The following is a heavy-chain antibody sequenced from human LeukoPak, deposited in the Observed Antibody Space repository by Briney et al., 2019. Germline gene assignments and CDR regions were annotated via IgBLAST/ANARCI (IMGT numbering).Heavy chain of an antibody. J-gene: IGHJ4*02. Sequence: ASVKVSCKASGGTFSSYAISWVRQAPGQGLEWMGIINPSGGSTNYAQKFQGRVTMTRDTSTRTVYMELSSLRSEDTAVYYCARAHELLLIDFWGQGTLVTVSS. CDR3: ARAHELLLIDF. CDR2: INPSGGST. D-gene: IGHD1-26*01. CDR1: GGTFSSYA. V-gene: IGHV1-46*01.